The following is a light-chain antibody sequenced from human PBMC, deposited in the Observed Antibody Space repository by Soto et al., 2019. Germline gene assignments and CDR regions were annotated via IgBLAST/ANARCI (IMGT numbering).Light chain of an antibody. J-gene: IGKJ4*01. V-gene: IGKV3-15*01. Sequence: EIVMTQSPATLPVSPGERATLSCRASQSVSSNLAWYQQKPGQAPRFLIYGASTRATGIAARCSGSGSGTEFTLTISSLQSEDFAVYYCQQYDNWPLTLGGGTKVDTK. CDR2: GAS. CDR3: QQYDNWPLT. CDR1: QSVSSN.